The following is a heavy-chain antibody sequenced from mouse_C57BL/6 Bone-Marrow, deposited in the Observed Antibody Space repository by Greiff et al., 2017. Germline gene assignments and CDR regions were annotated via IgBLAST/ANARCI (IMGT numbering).Heavy chain of an antibody. CDR1: GFNIKDDY. Sequence: EVQLQQPGAELVRPGASVKLSCTASGFNIKDDYMHWVKQRPEQGLEWIGWIDPENGDTEYASKFQGKATITADTSSNTAYLQLSSLTSEDTAVLYGSTRALITTVVAPDYWGQGTTLTVSS. CDR3: STRALITTVVAPDY. D-gene: IGHD1-1*01. J-gene: IGHJ2*01. V-gene: IGHV14-4*01. CDR2: IDPENGDT.